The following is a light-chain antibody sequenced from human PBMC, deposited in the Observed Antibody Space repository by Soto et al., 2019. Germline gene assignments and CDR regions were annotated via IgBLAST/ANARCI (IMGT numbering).Light chain of an antibody. J-gene: IGLJ2*01. CDR1: SSDVGGYNY. CDR2: EVS. CDR3: SSYAGSNNPVI. Sequence: SALTQPPSASGSPGQSVTLSCTGTSSDVGGYNYVSWYQQHPGKAPKFMIYEVSKRPSGVPDRFSGSKSGNTASLTVSGLQADDEADYYCSSYAGSNNPVIFGGGTKLTVL. V-gene: IGLV2-8*01.